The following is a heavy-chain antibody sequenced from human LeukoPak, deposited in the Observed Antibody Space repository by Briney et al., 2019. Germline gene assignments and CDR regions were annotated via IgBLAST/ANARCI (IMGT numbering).Heavy chain of an antibody. J-gene: IGHJ4*02. CDR2: MGPRNGYT. V-gene: IGHV1-8*01. CDR1: GYAFTTYD. CDR3: ARGWISGAVSEHYFEN. Sequence: ASVKVSCKASGYAFTTYDINWVRQAPGQGLEWMGWMGPRNGYTGYAQQFQGRITMTRDTSINTAYMELSSLTSDDTAVHYCARGWISGAVSEHYFENWGQGTLVTVSS. D-gene: IGHD5/OR15-5a*01.